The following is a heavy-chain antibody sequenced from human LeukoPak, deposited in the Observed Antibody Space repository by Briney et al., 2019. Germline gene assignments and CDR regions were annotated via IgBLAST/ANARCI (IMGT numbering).Heavy chain of an antibody. Sequence: GGSLRLTCAASGFTFSSYAMSWVRQAPGKGLEWVSAISGSGGSTYYADSVKGRFTISRDNSKNTLYLQMNSLRAEDTAVYYCAKCGVVPAAKYYYYYYGMDVWGQGTTVTVSS. J-gene: IGHJ6*02. CDR1: GFTFSSYA. D-gene: IGHD2-2*01. V-gene: IGHV3-23*01. CDR3: AKCGVVPAAKYYYYYYGMDV. CDR2: ISGSGGST.